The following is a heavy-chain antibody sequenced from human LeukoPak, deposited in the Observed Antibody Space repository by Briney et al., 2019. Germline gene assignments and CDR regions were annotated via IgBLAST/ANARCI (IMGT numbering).Heavy chain of an antibody. D-gene: IGHD3-10*01. CDR3: ARDVRVRGVTPRYFDY. V-gene: IGHV7-4-1*02. CDR2: INTNTGNP. Sequence: ASVKVSCKASGYTFTSYAMNWVRQAPGQGLEWMGWINTNTGNPTYAQGFTGRFVYSLDTSVSTAYLQISSLKAEDTAVYYCARDVRVRGVTPRYFDYWGQGTLVTVSS. CDR1: GYTFTSYA. J-gene: IGHJ4*02.